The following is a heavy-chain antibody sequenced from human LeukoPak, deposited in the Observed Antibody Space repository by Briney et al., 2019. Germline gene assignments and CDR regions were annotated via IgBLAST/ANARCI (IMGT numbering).Heavy chain of an antibody. CDR1: GGSISSSSYY. J-gene: IGHJ4*02. CDR2: IYYSGST. Sequence: PLETLSLTCTVSGGSISSSSYYWGWIRQPPGKGLEWIGNIYYSGSTYYNPSLKSRVTISVDTSKNQFSLKLTSVTAADAAVYYCARDSPYDSILTRFDHWGPGTLVTVSS. CDR3: ARDSPYDSILTRFDH. V-gene: IGHV4-39*07. D-gene: IGHD3-22*01.